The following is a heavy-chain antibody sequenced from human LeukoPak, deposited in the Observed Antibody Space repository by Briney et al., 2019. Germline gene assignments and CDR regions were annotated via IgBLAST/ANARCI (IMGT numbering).Heavy chain of an antibody. CDR2: ISSSSSYI. CDR3: ARDVVGYYYGSGSYYPDY. J-gene: IGHJ4*02. CDR1: GFTFGDYA. D-gene: IGHD3-10*01. V-gene: IGHV3-21*01. Sequence: GGSLRLSCTASGFTFGDYAMSWVRQAPGKGLEWVSSISSSSSYIYYADSVKGRFTISRDNAKNSLYLQMNSLRAEDTAVYYCARDVVGYYYGSGSYYPDYWGQGTLVTVSS.